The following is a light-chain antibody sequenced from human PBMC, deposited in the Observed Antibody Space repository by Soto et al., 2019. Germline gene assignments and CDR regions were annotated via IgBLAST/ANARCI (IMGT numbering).Light chain of an antibody. V-gene: IGKV3-20*01. Sequence: ELVLPQSPGTLSLSPGERATLSCRASQSVSSSYLAWYQQKPGQAPRPLIYGASRRAISIPDRFSGSGSGTEVTLTISRLAPEDLAVYYCQQYGSSPWTFGQGTKVEIK. CDR3: QQYGSSPWT. CDR1: QSVSSSY. CDR2: GAS. J-gene: IGKJ1*01.